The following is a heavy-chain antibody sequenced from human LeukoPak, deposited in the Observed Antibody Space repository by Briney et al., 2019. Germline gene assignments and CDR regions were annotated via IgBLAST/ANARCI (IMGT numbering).Heavy chain of an antibody. CDR3: ASGLPGCGDPIGFDF. Sequence: ASVKVSCKASLCTLSRYGFICVRRAPGQGLEWMGRIIPISGGTNYAQKFQGRVTMTRDTTISTAYMELSRLRSDVSAVYYCASGLPGCGDPIGFDFWGQGTLVTVSS. CDR1: LCTLSRYG. D-gene: IGHD2-21*01. CDR2: IIPISGGT. J-gene: IGHJ4*02. V-gene: IGHV1-2*02.